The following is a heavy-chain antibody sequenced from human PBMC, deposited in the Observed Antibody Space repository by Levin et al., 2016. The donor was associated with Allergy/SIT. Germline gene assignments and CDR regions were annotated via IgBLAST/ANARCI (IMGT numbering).Heavy chain of an antibody. D-gene: IGHD2-2*02. V-gene: IGHV3-49*02. CDR3: VRYTSTVRLNYFGMDV. CDR2: IRSKRYGGTA. Sequence: WIRQPPGKGLEWVGVIRSKRYGGTAEYAATVKGRFTISRDDSKSSAYLQMNSLGTEDTAVYYCVRYTSTVRLNYFGMDVWGQGTTVTVSS. J-gene: IGHJ6*02.